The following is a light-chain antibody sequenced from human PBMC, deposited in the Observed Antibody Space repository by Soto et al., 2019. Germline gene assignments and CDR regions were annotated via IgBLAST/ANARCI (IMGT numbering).Light chain of an antibody. J-gene: IGKJ1*01. V-gene: IGKV3-15*01. Sequence: IVMTQSPATLSVSPGERATLSCRASQSVSSNLAWYQQKPGRAPRLLIYGASTRATVIPARFSGSGSGTEFTLTISSLQSEDFAVYYCQQYNNWPRTFGQGTKVDIK. CDR3: QQYNNWPRT. CDR2: GAS. CDR1: QSVSSN.